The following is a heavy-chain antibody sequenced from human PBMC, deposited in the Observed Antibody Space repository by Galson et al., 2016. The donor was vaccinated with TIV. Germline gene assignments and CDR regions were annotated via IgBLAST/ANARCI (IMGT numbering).Heavy chain of an antibody. Sequence: SVKVSCKASGYAFTSYYMHWVRQAPGQGLEWMGIINPSGGSTSYAQKFQGRVTMTRDTSTSTVYMELSSLRSEDTAVYYCARVLEVAGTDYWGQGTLVTVSS. D-gene: IGHD6-19*01. J-gene: IGHJ4*02. CDR1: GYAFTSYY. CDR3: ARVLEVAGTDY. CDR2: INPSGGST. V-gene: IGHV1-46*01.